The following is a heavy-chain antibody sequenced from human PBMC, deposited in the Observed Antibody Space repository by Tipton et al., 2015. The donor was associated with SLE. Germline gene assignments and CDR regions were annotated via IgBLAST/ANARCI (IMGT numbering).Heavy chain of an antibody. CDR2: IYSSGST. Sequence: TLSLTCTVSGGSISSHYWTWIRQPPGKGLEWIGYIYSSGSTNYNPSLKSRVIISIDTSKNQFSLKLSSVTAADTAVYYCAGGSGYDWPGGYYYYGMDVWGQGTTVTVSS. V-gene: IGHV4-59*11. D-gene: IGHD5-12*01. CDR3: AGGSGYDWPGGYYYYGMDV. J-gene: IGHJ6*02. CDR1: GGSISSHY.